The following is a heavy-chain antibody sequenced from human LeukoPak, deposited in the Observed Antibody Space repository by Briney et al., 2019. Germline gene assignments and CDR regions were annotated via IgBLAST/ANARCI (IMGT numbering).Heavy chain of an antibody. Sequence: NPSETLSLTCTVSGGSISSSSYYWGWIRQPPGKGLEWIGSIYYSGSTYYNPSLTSRVSISLYTSKKQFSLKLSSVTAADTAVYYCARRPAIIMDRGVVYYFDSWGQGILVTVSS. CDR2: IYYSGST. J-gene: IGHJ4*02. V-gene: IGHV4-39*01. CDR3: ARRPAIIMDRGVVYYFDS. D-gene: IGHD3-10*01. CDR1: GGSISSSSYY.